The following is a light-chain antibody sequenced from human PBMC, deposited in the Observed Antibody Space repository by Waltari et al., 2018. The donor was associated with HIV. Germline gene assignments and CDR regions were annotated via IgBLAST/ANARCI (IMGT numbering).Light chain of an antibody. CDR1: SSDVGGWNF. Sequence: QSALTQPRSVSGSPGQSVTISCTGTSSDVGGWNFFSWYQQHPGKAPKLFISDVIKWPSGVPDRFSGSKSGNTAYLTISGLQAEDEADYYCCSYASYAGGYWVFGGGTKLIVL. V-gene: IGLV2-11*01. J-gene: IGLJ3*02. CDR3: CSYASYAGGYWV. CDR2: DVI.